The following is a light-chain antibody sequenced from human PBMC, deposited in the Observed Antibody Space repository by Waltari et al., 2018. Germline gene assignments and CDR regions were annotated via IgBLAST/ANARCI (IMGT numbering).Light chain of an antibody. J-gene: IGLJ2*01. Sequence: QSALTQPASVSGSPGQSITISCTGTSSDVAAYNYVSWYPQHPGKAPKLMIYDVSTRPSGVSNRFSGSKSGNTASLTISGLQAEDEADYYCCSYAGSSTLWVFGGGTKLTVL. V-gene: IGLV2-23*02. CDR3: CSYAGSSTLWV. CDR1: SSDVAAYNY. CDR2: DVS.